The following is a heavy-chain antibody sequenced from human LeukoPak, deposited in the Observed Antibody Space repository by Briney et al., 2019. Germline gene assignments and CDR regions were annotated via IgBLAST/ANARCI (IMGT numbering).Heavy chain of an antibody. CDR3: ARESGESTMIQLINDALDI. V-gene: IGHV1-69*06. Sequence: SVKVSCKTHGGTFKSYTINWVRQAPGQGLEWMGGIIPIIGTANYAQKFQGRVTITADKSTSTAYIELSSLRSEDTAMYYCARESGESTMIQLINDALDIWGQGTMVTVSS. D-gene: IGHD3-22*01. J-gene: IGHJ3*02. CDR2: IIPIIGTA. CDR1: GGTFKSYT.